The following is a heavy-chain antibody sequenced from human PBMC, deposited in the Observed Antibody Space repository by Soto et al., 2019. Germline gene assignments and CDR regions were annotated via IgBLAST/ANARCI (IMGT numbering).Heavy chain of an antibody. V-gene: IGHV2-5*01. Sequence: SGPTLVNPTQTLTLTCTFSGFSLSTTEVGVVWIRQPPGKALEWLAVIYWNDDKRYSPSLKSRLTITKDTSKNQVVLTMTNMERVVTSTYSGARYNVWSLYGFSWWDSWGQGTLVTVSS. CDR1: GFSLSTTEVG. D-gene: IGHD3-3*01. CDR2: IYWNDDK. CDR3: ARYNVWSLYGFSWWDS. J-gene: IGHJ5*01.